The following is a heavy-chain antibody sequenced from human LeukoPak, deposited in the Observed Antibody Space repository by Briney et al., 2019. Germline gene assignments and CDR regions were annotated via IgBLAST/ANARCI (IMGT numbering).Heavy chain of an antibody. CDR1: GFTFSDNY. V-gene: IGHV3-11*04. J-gene: IGHJ4*02. Sequence: PGGSLRLSCAASGFTFSDNYMSWIRQAPGKGLEWVSYISNGGTTTKYADSVEGRFTISRDNAKNFLYLQMNSLGAEDTAVYFCASEPRLLDHWGQGTLVTVSS. CDR2: ISNGGTTT. CDR3: ASEPRLLDH. D-gene: IGHD6-25*01.